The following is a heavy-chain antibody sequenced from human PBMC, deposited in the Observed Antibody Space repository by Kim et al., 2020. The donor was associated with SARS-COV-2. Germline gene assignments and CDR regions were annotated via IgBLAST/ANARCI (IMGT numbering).Heavy chain of an antibody. V-gene: IGHV4-30-2*04. CDR3: ARRIDGYGGKRMFDY. D-gene: IGHD4-17*01. J-gene: IGHJ4*02. Sequence: PALKSRVTISVDTSKNQFSLKLSSVTAADTAVYYCARRIDGYGGKRMFDYWGQGTLVTVSS.